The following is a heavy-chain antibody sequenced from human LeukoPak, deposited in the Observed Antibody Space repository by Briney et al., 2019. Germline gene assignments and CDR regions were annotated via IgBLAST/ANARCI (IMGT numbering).Heavy chain of an antibody. D-gene: IGHD2-21*02. CDR3: ARSIVVVTDYWYFDL. CDR2: ISAYNGNT. J-gene: IGHJ2*01. CDR1: GYTFTSYG. V-gene: IGHV1-18*01. Sequence: ASVKVSCKASGYTFTSYGISWVRQAPGQGLEWMGWISAYNGNTNYAQKLQGRVTMTTDTSTSTAYMELRSLRSDDTAVYYCARSIVVVTDYWYFDLWGRGTLVTVSS.